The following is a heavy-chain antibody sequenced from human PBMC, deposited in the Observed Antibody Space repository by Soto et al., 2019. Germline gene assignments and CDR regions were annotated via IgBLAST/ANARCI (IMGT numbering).Heavy chain of an antibody. V-gene: IGHV2-70*01. CDR3: ARALTPNDAFDI. CDR1: GFSFITSVVC. Sequence: SGPTLVNPTQTLTLTCTFSGFSFITSVVCVSWILQPPGKALEWLALIDWDDDKYYRTSLKTRLTISKDTSKNQVVLRMTHMDPVDTATYYCARALTPNDAFDIWGQGTKVTVSS. CDR2: IDWDDDK. J-gene: IGHJ3*02. D-gene: IGHD3-9*01.